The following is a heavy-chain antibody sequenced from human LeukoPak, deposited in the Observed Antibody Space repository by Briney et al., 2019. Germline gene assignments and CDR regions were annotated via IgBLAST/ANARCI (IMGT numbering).Heavy chain of an antibody. D-gene: IGHD6-13*01. V-gene: IGHV3-66*01. CDR2: ISSAGTT. Sequence: GGSLRHSCAASGFTVSSSYMSWVRQAPGKGLEWVSIISSAGTTYYADSVKGRFTISRDNSKNTVYLQVNSLRDEDTAVYYCARDLEAASTYYFDYWGQGTMVTVSS. CDR3: ARDLEAASTYYFDY. J-gene: IGHJ4*02. CDR1: GFTVSSSY.